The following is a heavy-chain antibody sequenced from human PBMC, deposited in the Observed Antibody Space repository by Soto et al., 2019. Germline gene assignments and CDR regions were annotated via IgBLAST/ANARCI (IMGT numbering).Heavy chain of an antibody. CDR2: IGDDVSFI. D-gene: IGHD4-4*01. CDR3: ARDQKYLRQGYSDY. Sequence: VQLVESGGGLVKPGESLRLSCAASGFTFSSHSMNWVRQAPGKALEWVSSIGDDVSFIYYEDSVKGRFTISRDNAKNSLFLQMDSLRAEDTAVYYCARDQKYLRQGYSDYWGQGTLVTVSS. V-gene: IGHV3-21*01. J-gene: IGHJ4*02. CDR1: GFTFSSHS.